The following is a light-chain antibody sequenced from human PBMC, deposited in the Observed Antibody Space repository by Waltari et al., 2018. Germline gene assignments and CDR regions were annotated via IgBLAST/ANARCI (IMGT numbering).Light chain of an antibody. CDR2: KAS. CDR3: QQYNSYSRT. CDR1: QSISSW. V-gene: IGKV1-5*03. Sequence: DIKMTQSPSTLSPSVGDRVTTTCRASQSISSWLAWYQQKPGKAPKLLIYKASSLESGVPSRFSGSGSGTEFTLTISSLQPDDFATYYCQQYNSYSRTFGQGTKVEIK. J-gene: IGKJ1*01.